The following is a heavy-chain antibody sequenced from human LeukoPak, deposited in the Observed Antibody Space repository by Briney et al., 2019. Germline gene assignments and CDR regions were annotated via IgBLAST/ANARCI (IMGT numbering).Heavy chain of an antibody. CDR2: INPNSGGT. V-gene: IGHV1-2*02. CDR3: ARDGYYDILTGYYPNDY. J-gene: IGHJ4*02. CDR1: GYTFTSYG. D-gene: IGHD3-9*01. Sequence: ASVKVSCKASGYTFTSYGISWVRQAPGQGLEWMGWINPNSGGTNYAQKFQGRVTMTRDTSISTAYMELSRLRSDDTAVYYCARDGYYDILTGYYPNDYWGQGTLVTVSS.